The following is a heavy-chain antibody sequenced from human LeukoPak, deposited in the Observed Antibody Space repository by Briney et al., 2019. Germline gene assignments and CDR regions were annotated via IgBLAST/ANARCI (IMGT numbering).Heavy chain of an antibody. CDR2: ISSSGNII. CDR3: ARDWYFDY. CDR1: GFTFTTYA. J-gene: IGHJ4*02. Sequence: GGSLRLSCAASGFTFTTYAMNWVRQAPGKGLEWVSYISSSGNIIYYADSLKGRFTISRDNAKNSLYLQMNSLRAEDTAVYYCARDWYFDYWGQGTLVSVSP. V-gene: IGHV3-48*03.